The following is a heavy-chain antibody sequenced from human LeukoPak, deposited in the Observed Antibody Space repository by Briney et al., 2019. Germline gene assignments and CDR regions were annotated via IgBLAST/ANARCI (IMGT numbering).Heavy chain of an antibody. V-gene: IGHV3-73*01. D-gene: IGHD6-19*01. CDR3: TRPRSGGDANWFDP. Sequence: GGSLRLSCAASGFSFSGSAMHWVRQASGKGLEWVGRIRSKANSYATTYAASVKGRFTISRDDSKNTAYLQMNSLKTEDTAVYYCTRPRSGGDANWFDPWGQGTLVTVSS. J-gene: IGHJ5*02. CDR1: GFSFSGSA. CDR2: IRSKANSYAT.